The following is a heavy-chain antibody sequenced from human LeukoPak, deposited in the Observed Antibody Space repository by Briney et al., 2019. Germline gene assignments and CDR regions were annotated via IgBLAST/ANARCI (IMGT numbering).Heavy chain of an antibody. CDR3: ARGDPGLY. D-gene: IGHD2-21*02. V-gene: IGHV3-48*01. Sequence: GSLLLSCAASGFTFNSYSMNWVRQAPGKGLEWVSYITTSSSTIYYADSVQGRFTISRDNSKNTLYLQMNSLRAEDTAVYYCARGDPGLYWGQGTLVTVSS. J-gene: IGHJ4*02. CDR1: GFTFNSYS. CDR2: ITTSSSTI.